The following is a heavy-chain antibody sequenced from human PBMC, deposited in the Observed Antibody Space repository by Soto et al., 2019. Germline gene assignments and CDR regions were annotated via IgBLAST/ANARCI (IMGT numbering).Heavy chain of an antibody. CDR2: ISTYNGNT. V-gene: IGHV1-18*04. J-gene: IGHJ4*02. CDR1: GYTFISYS. Sequence: QVQLVQSGGEVKKPGASVNISCKATGYTFISYSITWVRQAPGQGLEWMGWISTYNGNTKYAQGLQGRVTLTRDTSTNTAFMEIRGLRSDDTAIYYCAREGAHSTGWYDYFDQWGQGTLVAVSS. CDR3: AREGAHSTGWYDYFDQ. D-gene: IGHD6-13*01.